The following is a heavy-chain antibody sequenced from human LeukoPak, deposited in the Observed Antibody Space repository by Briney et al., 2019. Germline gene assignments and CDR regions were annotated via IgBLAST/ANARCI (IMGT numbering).Heavy chain of an antibody. J-gene: IGHJ4*02. D-gene: IGHD1-26*01. CDR3: ARDSGSSPTFDY. CDR1: GGSISNSF. Sequence: PSETLSLTCTVSGGSISNSFWSWIRQPPGKGLEWIAYIYYTGNTKYNPSLKSRVTISVDTSKNQFSLRLSSVTAEDTAVYYCARDSGSSPTFDYWGQGTLVTVSS. CDR2: IYYTGNT. V-gene: IGHV4-59*01.